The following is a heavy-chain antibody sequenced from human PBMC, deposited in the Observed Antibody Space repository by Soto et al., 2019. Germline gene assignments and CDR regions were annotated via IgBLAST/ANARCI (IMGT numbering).Heavy chain of an antibody. J-gene: IGHJ4*01. D-gene: IGHD2-15*01. V-gene: IGHV2-5*02. CDR1: GFSVTTTGVG. Sequence: SGPTLVNPTQTLTLTCTVSGFSVTTTGVGVGWIRQSPGKALEWLALIYWDGVERYRPALMSRLTITMDTSKNQVVLTMTNMDPVDTATYFCAHSPCTGGTCYLFDYWGHGTPVTVSS. CDR3: AHSPCTGGTCYLFDY. CDR2: IYWDGVE.